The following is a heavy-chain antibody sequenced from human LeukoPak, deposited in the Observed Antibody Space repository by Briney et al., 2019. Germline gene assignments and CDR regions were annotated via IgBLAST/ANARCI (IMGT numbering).Heavy chain of an antibody. CDR3: SREIWLAGTDS. CDR2: INGDGSGT. J-gene: IGHJ4*02. V-gene: IGHV3-74*01. Sequence: PGGSLRLSYAASGFTFSSSWIHWVRQAPGKGLVWVSRINGDGSGTGYADSVKGRFTISRDNAKNTLYLQMNSLRAEDTAMYYCSREIWLAGTDSWGQGTLVTVSS. CDR1: GFTFSSSW. D-gene: IGHD6-13*01.